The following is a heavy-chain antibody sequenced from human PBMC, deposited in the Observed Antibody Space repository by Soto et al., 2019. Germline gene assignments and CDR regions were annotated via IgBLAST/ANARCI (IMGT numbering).Heavy chain of an antibody. D-gene: IGHD2-15*01. Sequence: ASVKVSCKASGYTFTSYGISWVRQAPGQGLEWMGWISAYNGNTNYAQKLQGRVTMTTDTSTSTAYMELRSLRSDDTAVYYYARGIVVVVAATIGPDYYYYMDVWGKGTTVTVSS. CDR2: ISAYNGNT. CDR1: GYTFTSYG. J-gene: IGHJ6*03. CDR3: ARGIVVVVAATIGPDYYYYMDV. V-gene: IGHV1-18*01.